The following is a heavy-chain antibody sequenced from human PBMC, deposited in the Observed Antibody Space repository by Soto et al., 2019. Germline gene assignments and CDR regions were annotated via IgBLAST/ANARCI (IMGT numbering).Heavy chain of an antibody. CDR2: INPNSGGT. J-gene: IGHJ6*02. CDR3: ARVAAAGGYYYGMDV. V-gene: IGHV1-2*02. D-gene: IGHD6-13*01. Sequence: ASVKVSCKASGYTFTGYYMHWVRQAPGRGLEWMGWINPNSGGTNYAQKFQGRVTMTRDTSISTAYMELSRLRSDDTAVYYCARVAAAGGYYYGMDVWGQGTTVTVSS. CDR1: GYTFTGYY.